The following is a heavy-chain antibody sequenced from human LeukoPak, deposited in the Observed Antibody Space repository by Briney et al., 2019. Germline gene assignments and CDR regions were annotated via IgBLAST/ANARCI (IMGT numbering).Heavy chain of an antibody. D-gene: IGHD6-19*01. Sequence: PSETLSLTCTVSGGSISSYYWSWIRQPAGKGLEWIGRIYTSGSTNYNPSLKSRVTMSVDTSKNQFSLKLSSVTAADTAVYYCARDPPGIAVASHFDYWGKGTTVTVSS. CDR3: ARDPPGIAVASHFDY. CDR2: IYTSGST. V-gene: IGHV4-4*07. J-gene: IGHJ4*03. CDR1: GGSISSYY.